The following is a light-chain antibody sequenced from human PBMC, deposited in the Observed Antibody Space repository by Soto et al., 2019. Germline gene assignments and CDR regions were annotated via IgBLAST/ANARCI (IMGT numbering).Light chain of an antibody. Sequence: QSALTQPASVSGSPGQSITISCTGTSNDVGAYDYVSWYQHHPGKAPKLMIYEVNNRPSGVSNRFSGSKSGNTASLTISGLQAEDEADYYCCSYAGSYSLFGGGTKLTVL. CDR2: EVN. V-gene: IGLV2-14*01. CDR3: CSYAGSYSL. J-gene: IGLJ2*01. CDR1: SNDVGAYDY.